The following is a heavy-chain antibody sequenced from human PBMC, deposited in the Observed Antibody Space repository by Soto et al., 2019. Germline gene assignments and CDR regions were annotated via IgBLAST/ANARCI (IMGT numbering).Heavy chain of an antibody. CDR1: GGSISSSSYY. D-gene: IGHD1-26*01. V-gene: IGHV4-39*01. Sequence: ETLSLTCTVSGGSISSSSYYWGWIRQPPGKGLEWIGSIYYSGSTYYNPSLKSRVTISVDTSKNQFSLKLSSVTAADTAVYYCARSPSLVGATVFDYWGQGTLVTVSS. CDR2: IYYSGST. J-gene: IGHJ4*02. CDR3: ARSPSLVGATVFDY.